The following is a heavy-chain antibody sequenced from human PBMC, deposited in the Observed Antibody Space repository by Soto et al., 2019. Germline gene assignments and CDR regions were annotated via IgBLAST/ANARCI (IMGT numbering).Heavy chain of an antibody. CDR1: GYTFTSYG. CDR3: ARVDFWSGYYMAWFDP. Sequence: ASVKISCKASGYTFTSYGISWVRQAPGQGLEWMGWISAYNGNTNYAQKLQGRVTMTTDTSTSTAYMELRSLRSDDTAVYYCARVDFWSGYYMAWFDPWGQGTLVTVSS. V-gene: IGHV1-18*04. CDR2: ISAYNGNT. J-gene: IGHJ5*02. D-gene: IGHD3-3*01.